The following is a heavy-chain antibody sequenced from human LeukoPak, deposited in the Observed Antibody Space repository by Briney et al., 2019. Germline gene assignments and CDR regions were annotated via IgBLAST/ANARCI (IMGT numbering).Heavy chain of an antibody. J-gene: IGHJ4*02. Sequence: SETLSLTCAVYGGSFSGYYWSWIRQPPGKGLEWIGSIYYSGSTYYNPSLKSRVTISVDTSKNQFSLKLSSVTAADTAVYYCARLPVLRYFDWYEEYYFDYWGQGTLVTVSS. CDR2: IYYSGST. CDR1: GGSFSGYY. CDR3: ARLPVLRYFDWYEEYYFDY. D-gene: IGHD3-9*01. V-gene: IGHV4-34*01.